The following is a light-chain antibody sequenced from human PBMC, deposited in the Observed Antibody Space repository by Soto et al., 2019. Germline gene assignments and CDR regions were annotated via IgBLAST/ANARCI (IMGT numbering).Light chain of an antibody. V-gene: IGKV1-5*01. CDR2: DAS. CDR3: QQFRT. Sequence: DIHMTQSPSTLAASVGDRVTITCRASQTIGTWLAWYQHKPGKAPKLLIYDASSLESGVPSRFSGSGSGTEFTLTISSLQPDDFATYYCQQFRTFGQGTKVAIK. CDR1: QTIGTW. J-gene: IGKJ1*01.